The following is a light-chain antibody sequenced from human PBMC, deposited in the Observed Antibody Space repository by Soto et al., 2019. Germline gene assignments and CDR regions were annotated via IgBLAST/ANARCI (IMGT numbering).Light chain of an antibody. CDR2: ETS. V-gene: IGKV1-39*01. CDR1: QSLSSR. CDR3: QQSFSPPYT. J-gene: IGKJ2*01. Sequence: IQMTQSPSSLSASVGDRVTITCRASQSLSSRLTWYQQKPGEAPKLLIYETSSLHSGVPSRFSGSGSETDFTLTINSLPPEDFATYYCQQSFSPPYTFVQGTKLEIK.